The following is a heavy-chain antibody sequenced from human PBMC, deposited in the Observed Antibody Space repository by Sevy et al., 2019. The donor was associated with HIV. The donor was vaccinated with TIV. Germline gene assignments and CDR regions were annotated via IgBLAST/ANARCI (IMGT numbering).Heavy chain of an antibody. V-gene: IGHV3-48*01. J-gene: IGHJ6*02. D-gene: IGHD5-12*01. Sequence: GESLKISCAASGFTFSSYDMNWVRQAPGKGVEWLSYISSSSSNIYYADSVKGRFTISRDNAKNSLYVQMNSLRAEDTAVYYCAREGGYTDQGMDVWGQGTTVTVSS. CDR3: AREGGYTDQGMDV. CDR2: ISSSSSNI. CDR1: GFTFSSYD.